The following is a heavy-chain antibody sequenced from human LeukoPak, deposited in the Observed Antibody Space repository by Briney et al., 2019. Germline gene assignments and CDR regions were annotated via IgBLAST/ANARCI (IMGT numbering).Heavy chain of an antibody. J-gene: IGHJ4*02. CDR3: ARDQVSIAGTGIDY. Sequence: GGSLRLSCAASGFTFGDYYMSWIRQAPGKGLEWVSYISSSGNSISYADSVKGRFTISRDNAKNSLFLQMNSLRAEDTAVYYCARDQVSIAGTGIDYWGQGTLVTVSS. V-gene: IGHV3-11*04. CDR1: GFTFGDYY. D-gene: IGHD6-13*01. CDR2: ISSSGNSI.